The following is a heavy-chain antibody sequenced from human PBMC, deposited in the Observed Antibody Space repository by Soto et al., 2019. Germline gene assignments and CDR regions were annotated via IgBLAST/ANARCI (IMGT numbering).Heavy chain of an antibody. CDR1: GGSFSGYY. D-gene: IGHD6-6*01. CDR2: INHSGST. V-gene: IGHV4-34*01. Sequence: LSLTCAVYGGSFSGYYWSWIRQPPGKGLEWIGEINHSGSTNYNPSLKSRVTISVDTSKTQISLKLSSVTAADTAVYYCARQLRSPYQYSSSSAADYWGQGTLVTVSS. CDR3: ARQLRSPYQYSSSSAADY. J-gene: IGHJ4*02.